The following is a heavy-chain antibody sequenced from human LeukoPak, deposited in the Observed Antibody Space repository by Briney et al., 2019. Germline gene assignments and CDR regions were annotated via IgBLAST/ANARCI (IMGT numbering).Heavy chain of an antibody. CDR3: ARDRVTMVRGVISNTASFDY. CDR1: GGTFSSYA. D-gene: IGHD3-10*01. V-gene: IGHV1-69*05. J-gene: IGHJ4*02. CDR2: IIPIFGTA. Sequence: GASVKVSCKASGGTFSSYAISWVRQAPGQGLEWMGRIIPIFGTANYAQKFQGRATITTDESTSTAYMELSSLRSEDTAVYYCARDRVTMVRGVISNTASFDYWGQGTLVTVSS.